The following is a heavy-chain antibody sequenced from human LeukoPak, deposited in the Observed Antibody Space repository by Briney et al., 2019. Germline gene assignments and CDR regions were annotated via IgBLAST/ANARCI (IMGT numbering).Heavy chain of an antibody. CDR3: ARQYGVTDY. CDR1: GFTFSSHG. D-gene: IGHD4-17*01. J-gene: IGHJ4*02. CDR2: IRYDGSNK. V-gene: IGHV3-30*02. Sequence: GGSLRLSCAASGFTFSSHGMHWVRQAPGKGLEWVAFIRYDGSNKYYAGSVKGRFTISRDNSKNTLYLQMNSLRAEDTAVYYCARQYGVTDYWGQGTLVTVSS.